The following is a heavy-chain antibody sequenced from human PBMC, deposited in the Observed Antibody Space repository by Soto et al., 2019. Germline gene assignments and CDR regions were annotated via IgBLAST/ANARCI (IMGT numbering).Heavy chain of an antibody. D-gene: IGHD2-8*01. CDR3: ARVRMAPDAFDI. Sequence: SETLSLTCAVYGGSFSGYYWSWIRQPPGKGLEWIGEINHSGSTNYNPSLKSRVTISVDTSKNQFSLKLSSVTAADTAVYYCARVRMAPDAFDIWGQGTMVTVS. J-gene: IGHJ3*02. V-gene: IGHV4-34*01. CDR2: INHSGST. CDR1: GGSFSGYY.